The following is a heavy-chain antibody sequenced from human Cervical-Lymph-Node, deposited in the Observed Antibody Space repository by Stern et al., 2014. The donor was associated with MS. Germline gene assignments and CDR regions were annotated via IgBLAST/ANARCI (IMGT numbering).Heavy chain of an antibody. CDR3: AKDRGYCSGGSCYSPFYGMDV. Sequence: QLVQSGGGVVQPGRSLRLSCEVSGFPFSHYGMHWVRQAPGKGLEWGAGLSDDGGNHYYADSVTGRFTSSRDNSKNTLYLQMNSRRAEDTAVYYCAKDRGYCSGGSCYSPFYGMDVWGQGTTVTVSS. CDR1: GFPFSHYG. CDR2: LSDDGGNH. V-gene: IGHV3-30*18. D-gene: IGHD2-15*01. J-gene: IGHJ6*02.